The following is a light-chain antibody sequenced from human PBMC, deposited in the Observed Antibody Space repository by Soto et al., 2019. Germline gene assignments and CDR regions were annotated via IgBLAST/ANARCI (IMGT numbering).Light chain of an antibody. J-gene: IGKJ4*01. CDR2: GAS. Sequence: EIVLTQSPGTLSLSPGERATLSCRASQSVTDSYLAWYQQRPGQAPRLLMYGASSRATGIPDRFSGSGSGTDFHLTISRLEPEDFAVYYCQQYGSSPRTFGGGTKVEIK. CDR1: QSVTDSY. V-gene: IGKV3-20*01. CDR3: QQYGSSPRT.